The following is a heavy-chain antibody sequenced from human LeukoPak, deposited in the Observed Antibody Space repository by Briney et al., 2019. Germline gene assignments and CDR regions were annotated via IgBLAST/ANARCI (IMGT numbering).Heavy chain of an antibody. CDR1: GGSISSYY. J-gene: IGHJ4*02. V-gene: IGHV4-59*01. D-gene: IGHD6-19*01. CDR2: IYYSGST. Sequence: PSETLSLTCTVSGGSISSYYWSWIQQPPGKGLEWIGYIYYSGSTNYNPSLKSRVTISVDTSKNQISLKLSSVTAADTAVYYCARVPASGWFFDYWGQGTLVTVSS. CDR3: ARVPASGWFFDY.